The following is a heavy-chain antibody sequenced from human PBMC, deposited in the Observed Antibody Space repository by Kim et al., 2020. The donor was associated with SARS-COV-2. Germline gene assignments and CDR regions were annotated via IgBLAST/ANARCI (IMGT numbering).Heavy chain of an antibody. CDR2: INADGTKI. J-gene: IGHJ4*02. D-gene: IGHD5-18*01. V-gene: IGHV3-74*01. CDR3: TRGYTYRDD. Sequence: GGSLRFSCAASGFIFSNSWMHWVRQAPGKGLVWVSRINADGTKINYADSVKGRFTISRDNAKNSLYLQMNSLRDEDTAVYYCTRGYTYRDDWNQGTLVTVSA. CDR1: GFIFSNSW.